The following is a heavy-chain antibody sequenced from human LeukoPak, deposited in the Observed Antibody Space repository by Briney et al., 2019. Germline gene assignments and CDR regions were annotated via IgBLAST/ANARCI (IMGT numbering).Heavy chain of an antibody. J-gene: IGHJ1*01. CDR2: ISSFGEST. V-gene: IGHV3-64*01. CDR1: GFTFSSST. CDR3: ATGDQWLVPGYLQY. D-gene: IGHD6-19*01. Sequence: GGSLRLSRAGSGFTFSSSTIHWVRQAPGKGLEYVSSISSFGESTYHANSVKGRFTISRDNSKNTMYLQMGSLRTEDTAVYYCATGDQWLVPGYLQYWGQGTLVTVSS.